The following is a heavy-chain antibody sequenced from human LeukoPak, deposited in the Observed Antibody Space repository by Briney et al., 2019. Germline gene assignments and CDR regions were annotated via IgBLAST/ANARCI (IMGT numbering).Heavy chain of an antibody. CDR3: ARTYYDILTGYLSDDAFDI. V-gene: IGHV1-69*13. D-gene: IGHD3-9*01. Sequence: ASVKVSCKASGGTFSSYAISWVRQAPGQGLEWMGGIIPIFGTANYAQKFQGRVTITADESTSTAYMELSRLRSDDTAVYYCARTYYDILTGYLSDDAFDIWGQRTMVTVSS. J-gene: IGHJ3*02. CDR1: GGTFSSYA. CDR2: IIPIFGTA.